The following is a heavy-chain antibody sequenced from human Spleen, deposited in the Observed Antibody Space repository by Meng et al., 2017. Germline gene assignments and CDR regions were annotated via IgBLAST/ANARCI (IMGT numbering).Heavy chain of an antibody. V-gene: IGHV1-2*02. J-gene: IGHJ4*02. CDR2: INPNSGGT. Sequence: ASVKVSCKASGYTFTGYYMHWVRQAPGQGLEWMGWINPNSGGTNYAQKFQGRVTMTRDTSISTAYMELSRLRSDDTAVYYCARDPRLSIVVVVTAKPGSYFDYWGQGTLVTVSS. CDR1: GYTFTGYY. D-gene: IGHD2-15*01. CDR3: ARDPRLSIVVVVTAKPGSYFDY.